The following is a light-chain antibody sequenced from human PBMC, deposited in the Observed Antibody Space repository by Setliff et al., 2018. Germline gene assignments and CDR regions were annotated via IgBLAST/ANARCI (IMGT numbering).Light chain of an antibody. V-gene: IGLV2-14*03. CDR2: AVS. CDR1: GRDVGSYDL. CDR3: NAYSADTTYV. Sequence: QSALTQPAAVSGSPGQSITTACSGTGRDVGSYDLVSWYQQHPGKAPKLIIYAVSDRPSGVSHRFSGSKSGNTAYLTISGLRTEDEADYYCNAYSADTTYVFGRGTKGTVL. J-gene: IGLJ1*01.